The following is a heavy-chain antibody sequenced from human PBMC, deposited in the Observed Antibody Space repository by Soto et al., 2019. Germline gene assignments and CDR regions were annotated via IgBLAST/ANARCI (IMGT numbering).Heavy chain of an antibody. J-gene: IGHJ6*02. V-gene: IGHV4-34*01. D-gene: IGHD5-18*01. CDR2: INHSGST. CDR3: ARTASLVWGYSYGFYCMDV. CDR1: GGSFSGYY. Sequence: SETLSLTCAVYGGSFSGYYWSWIRQPPGKGLEWIGEINHSGSTNYNPSLKSRVTISVDTSKNQFSLKLSSVTAADTAVYYCARTASLVWGYSYGFYCMDVWGQGTTVTVSS.